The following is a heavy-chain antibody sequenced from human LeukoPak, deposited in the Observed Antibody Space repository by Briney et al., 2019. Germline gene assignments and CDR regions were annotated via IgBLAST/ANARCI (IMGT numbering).Heavy chain of an antibody. V-gene: IGHV3-30*02. Sequence: GGSLRLSCAASGFTFSSYGMHWVRQAPGKGLEWVAFIRYDGSNKYYADSVKGRFTISRDNSKNTLYLQMNSLRAEDTAVYYCAKAEGIAAAGTDCWGQGTLVTVSS. J-gene: IGHJ4*02. CDR1: GFTFSSYG. CDR3: AKAEGIAAAGTDC. D-gene: IGHD6-13*01. CDR2: IRYDGSNK.